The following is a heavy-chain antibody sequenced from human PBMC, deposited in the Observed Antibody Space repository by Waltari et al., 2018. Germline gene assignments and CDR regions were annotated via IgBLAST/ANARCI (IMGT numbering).Heavy chain of an antibody. Sequence: QVHLVRSGTEGKKPGASVKVSCRASGYNFGAFGISWVRQAPGQGLEWMGWISAANGHTNHAQKFLGRLIMTKDTSKNQFYLRLNAVTAADRGVYYCTRHTTALAGTFSEFDYWGQGTLVAVSS. CDR2: ISAANGHT. CDR3: TRHTTALAGTFSEFDY. V-gene: IGHV1-18*01. CDR1: GYNFGAFG. D-gene: IGHD1-1*01. J-gene: IGHJ4*02.